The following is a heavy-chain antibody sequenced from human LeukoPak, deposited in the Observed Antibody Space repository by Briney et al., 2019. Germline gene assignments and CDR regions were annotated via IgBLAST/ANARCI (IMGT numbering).Heavy chain of an antibody. CDR2: ISGSGGST. J-gene: IGHJ4*02. CDR1: GFTFSNYA. V-gene: IGHV3-23*01. Sequence: PGGSPRLSCAASGFTFSNYAMSWARQAPGKGLEWVSAISGSGGSTYYADSVKGRFTISRDNSKNTLYLQMNSPRAEDTAVYYCTKGTIWLPFDYWGQGTLVTVSS. CDR3: TKGTIWLPFDY. D-gene: IGHD5-18*01.